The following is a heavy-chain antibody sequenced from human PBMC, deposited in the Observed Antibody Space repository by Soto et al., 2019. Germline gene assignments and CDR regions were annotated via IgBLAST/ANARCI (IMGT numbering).Heavy chain of an antibody. CDR1: GFTFSSYA. V-gene: IGHV3-30-3*02. J-gene: IGHJ6*04. Sequence: GGSLRLSCAASGFTFSSYAMHWVRQAPGKGLEWVAVISYDGSNKYYADSVKGRFTISRDNSKNTLYLQMNSLREENTAVYYCAKPQDSNHRYYYYYYGMDVWGKGNMGNVYS. CDR2: ISYDGSNK. D-gene: IGHD4-4*01. CDR3: AKPQDSNHRYYYYYYGMDV.